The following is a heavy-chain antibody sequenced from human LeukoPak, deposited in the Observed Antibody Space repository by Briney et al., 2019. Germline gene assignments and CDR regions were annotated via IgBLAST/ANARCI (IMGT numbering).Heavy chain of an antibody. D-gene: IGHD1-26*01. CDR1: GYTFTSYY. V-gene: IGHV1-46*01. J-gene: IGHJ5*02. Sequence: ASVKVSCKASGYTFTSYYMHWVRQAPGQGLEWMGIINPSGGSTSYAQKFQGRVTMTRDTSISTAYMELSRLRSDDTAVYYCARGAGLYGIFDPWGQGTLVTVSS. CDR2: INPSGGST. CDR3: ARGAGLYGIFDP.